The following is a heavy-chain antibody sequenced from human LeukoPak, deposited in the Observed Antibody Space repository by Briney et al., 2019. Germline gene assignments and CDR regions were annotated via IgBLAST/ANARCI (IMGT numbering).Heavy chain of an antibody. CDR1: GFTFSSFG. D-gene: IGHD2/OR15-2a*01. CDR2: ISYDESNK. Sequence: GGSLRLSCAASGFTFSSFGMHWVRQAPGKGLEWVSLISYDESNKKYGDSVKGRFTISRDNSKNTLYLQMNSLRAEDTAVYYCARVRSGDSTKNWFDPWGQGTLVTVSS. CDR3: ARVRSGDSTKNWFDP. V-gene: IGHV3-30*03. J-gene: IGHJ5*02.